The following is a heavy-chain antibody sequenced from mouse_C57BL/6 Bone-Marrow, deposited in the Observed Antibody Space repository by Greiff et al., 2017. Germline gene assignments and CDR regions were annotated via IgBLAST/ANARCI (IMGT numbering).Heavy chain of an antibody. J-gene: IGHJ3*01. CDR1: GFTFSSYA. CDR3: ATAWFAY. Sequence: EVQLVESGGGLVKPGGSLKLSCAASGFTFSSYAMSWVRQTPEKRLEWVATISDGGSYTYYPDNVKGRFTISRDNAKNNLYLQMSHLKSEDTAMYYCATAWFAYWGQGTLVTVSA. V-gene: IGHV5-4*01. CDR2: ISDGGSYT.